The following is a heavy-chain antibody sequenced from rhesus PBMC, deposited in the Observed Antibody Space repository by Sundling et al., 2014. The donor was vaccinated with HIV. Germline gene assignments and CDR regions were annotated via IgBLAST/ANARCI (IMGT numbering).Heavy chain of an antibody. Sequence: QVQLQESGPGLVKPSETLSLTCAVSGGSISGGHYWSWVRQPPGKGLEWIGNIYGNSGSTNYNPSLKSRVAISKDTSKSQFFLNLSSVTAADTAMYYCAGDWSYWGQGVRVTVSS. CDR1: GGSISGGHY. J-gene: IGHJ4*01. D-gene: IGHD6-13*01. CDR3: AGDWSY. V-gene: IGHV4S9*01. CDR2: IYGNSGST.